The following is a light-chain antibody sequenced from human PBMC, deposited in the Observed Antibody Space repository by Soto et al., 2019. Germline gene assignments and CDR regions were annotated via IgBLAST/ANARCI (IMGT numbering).Light chain of an antibody. CDR2: AAS. Sequence: DIQMTQSPSSLSASVGDRVTITCRASQSISMYLNWYQQKPGKAPKHLIFAASSLQSGVPSRCSCSGSGTAFTLTISSLQPEDFATYHCQQSYSSPLTFGGGTKVEIK. J-gene: IGKJ4*01. V-gene: IGKV1-39*01. CDR1: QSISMY. CDR3: QQSYSSPLT.